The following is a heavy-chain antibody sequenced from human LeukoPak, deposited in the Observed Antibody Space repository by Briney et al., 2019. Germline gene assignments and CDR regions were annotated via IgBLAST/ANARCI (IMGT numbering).Heavy chain of an antibody. D-gene: IGHD2-15*01. Sequence: GGSLRLSCAASGFTFSSYGMHWVRQAPGKGLEWVAVIWYDGSNKYYADSVKGRFTISRDNSKNTLYLQMNSLRAEDTAVYYCARGDVVVVAAALYYFDYWGQGTLVTVSS. V-gene: IGHV3-33*01. CDR3: ARGDVVVVAAALYYFDY. CDR1: GFTFSSYG. J-gene: IGHJ4*02. CDR2: IWYDGSNK.